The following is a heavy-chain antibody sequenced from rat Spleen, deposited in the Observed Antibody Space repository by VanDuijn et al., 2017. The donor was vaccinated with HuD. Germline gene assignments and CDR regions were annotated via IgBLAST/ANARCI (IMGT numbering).Heavy chain of an antibody. D-gene: IGHD1-12*02. V-gene: IGHV3-1*01. CDR3: DASYDGTYFYFNY. CDR2: ITYSGTT. Sequence: EVQLQESGPGLVKPSQSLSLTCSVTDYSITSNYWGWIRKFLWNKMELMGFITYSGTTTHNPTLRSRIPITRDTSKNQFFLRVNSVTSEDTATYYCDASYDGTYFYFNYWGQGTLVTVSS. J-gene: IGHJ3*01. CDR1: DYSITSNY.